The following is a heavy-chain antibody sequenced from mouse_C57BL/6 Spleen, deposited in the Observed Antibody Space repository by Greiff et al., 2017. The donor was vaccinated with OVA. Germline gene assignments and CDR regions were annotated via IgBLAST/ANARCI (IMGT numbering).Heavy chain of an antibody. V-gene: IGHV14-4*01. D-gene: IGHD1-1*01. CDR2: IDPENGDT. CDR3: TTITTGNFDV. CDR1: GFNIKDDY. J-gene: IGHJ1*03. Sequence: VQLQQSGAELVRPGASVKLSCTASGFNIKDDYMHWVKQRPEQGLEWIGWIDPENGDTEYASKFQGKATITADTSSNTAYLQLSSLTSEDTAVYYCTTITTGNFDVWGTGTTVTVSS.